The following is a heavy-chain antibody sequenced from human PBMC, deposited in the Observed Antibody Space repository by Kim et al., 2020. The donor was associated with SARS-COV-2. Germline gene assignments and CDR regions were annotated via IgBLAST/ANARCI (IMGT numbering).Heavy chain of an antibody. J-gene: IGHJ5*02. CDR3: AKDPTAEYYYDSSGYPSNWFDP. Sequence: GGSLRLSCAASGFTFSSYAMSWVRQAPGKGLEWVSAISGSGGSTYYADSVKGRFTISRDNSKNTLYLQMNSLRAEDTAVYYCAKDPTAEYYYDSSGYPSNWFDPWGQGTLVTVSS. CDR1: GFTFSSYA. D-gene: IGHD3-22*01. CDR2: ISGSGGST. V-gene: IGHV3-23*01.